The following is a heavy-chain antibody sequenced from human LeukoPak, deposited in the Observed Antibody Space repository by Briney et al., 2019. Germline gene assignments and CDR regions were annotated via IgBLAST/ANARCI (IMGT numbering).Heavy chain of an antibody. V-gene: IGHV3-30*04. CDR3: ASTRSHYYYYGMDV. CDR1: GFTFSSYA. CDR2: ISYDGSNK. Sequence: PGRSLRLSCAASGFTFSSYAMHWVRQAPGKGLEWVAVISYDGSNKYYADSVKGRFTISRDNSKNTLYLQMNSLGAEDTAVYYCASTRSHYYYYGMDVWGKGTSVTVSS. J-gene: IGHJ6*04.